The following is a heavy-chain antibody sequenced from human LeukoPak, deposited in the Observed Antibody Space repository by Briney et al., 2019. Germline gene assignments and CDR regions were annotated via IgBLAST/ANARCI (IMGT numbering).Heavy chain of an antibody. CDR3: ARGGRVSDIVVVPAARSQYYFDY. D-gene: IGHD2-2*01. CDR2: INHSGST. Sequence: KTSETLSLTCAVYGGSFSGYYWSWVRQPPGKGLEWLGEINHSGSTNYNPSLKSRVTISVDTSKNQFSLKLSSVTAADTAVYYCARGGRVSDIVVVPAARSQYYFDYWGQGTLVTVSS. J-gene: IGHJ4*02. CDR1: GGSFSGYY. V-gene: IGHV4-34*01.